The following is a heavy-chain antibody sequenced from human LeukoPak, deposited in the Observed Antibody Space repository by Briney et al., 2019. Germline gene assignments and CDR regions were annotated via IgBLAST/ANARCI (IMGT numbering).Heavy chain of an antibody. CDR3: GSIAVAGTLAFPSGRRCYFDY. CDR2: IYYSGST. J-gene: IGHJ4*02. V-gene: IGHV4-39*01. CDR1: GGSISSSSYY. Sequence: SETLSLTCTVSGGSISSSSYYWGWIRQPPGKGLEWIGSIYYSGSTYYNPSLKSRVTISVDTSKNQFSLKLSSVTAADTAVYYCGSIAVAGTLAFPSGRRCYFDYWGQGTLVTVSS. D-gene: IGHD6-19*01.